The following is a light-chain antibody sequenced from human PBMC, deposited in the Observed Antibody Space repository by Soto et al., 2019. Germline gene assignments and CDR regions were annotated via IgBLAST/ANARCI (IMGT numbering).Light chain of an antibody. J-gene: IGLJ7*01. CDR2: RNN. CDR1: SSNIGSNY. Sequence: QPVLTQPPSASGTPGQRVTISCSGSSSNIGSNYVYWYQQLPGTAPKLLIYRNNQRPSGVPDRFSGSKSGTSASLAISGLRSEDEADYYCAAWDDSLSGYFGGGTQLTVL. V-gene: IGLV1-47*01. CDR3: AAWDDSLSGY.